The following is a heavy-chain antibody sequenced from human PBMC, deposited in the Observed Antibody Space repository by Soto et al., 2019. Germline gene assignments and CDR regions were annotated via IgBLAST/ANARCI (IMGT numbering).Heavy chain of an antibody. J-gene: IGHJ6*02. Sequence: PGGSLRLSCAASGFTFSSYSMNWVRQAPGKGLEWVSSISSSSSYIYYADSVKGRFTISRDNAKNSLYLQMNSLRAEDTAVYYCAREILLVYGSGRGYGMDVWGQGTTVTVSS. D-gene: IGHD3-10*01. CDR2: ISSSSSYI. CDR1: GFTFSSYS. CDR3: AREILLVYGSGRGYGMDV. V-gene: IGHV3-21*01.